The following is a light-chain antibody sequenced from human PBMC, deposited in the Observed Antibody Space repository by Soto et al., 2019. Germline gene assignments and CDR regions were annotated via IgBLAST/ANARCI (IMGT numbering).Light chain of an antibody. CDR2: AAS. V-gene: IGKV1-6*01. CDR3: LQDYNYPYT. CDR1: QGIRND. Sequence: AIQMTQSPSSLSASVGDRVTITCRASQGIRNDLGWYQQKPGKAPKLLIYAASSLQSGVPSRFSGSESGTDFTLTISSLLPEDFATYYCLQDYNYPYTFGQGTKLEIK. J-gene: IGKJ2*01.